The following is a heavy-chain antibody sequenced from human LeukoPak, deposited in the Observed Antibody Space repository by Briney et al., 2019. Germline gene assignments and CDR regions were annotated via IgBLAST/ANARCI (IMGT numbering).Heavy chain of an antibody. D-gene: IGHD5-24*01. CDR3: AREGDGYNFDY. CDR2: IIPIFGTA. J-gene: IGHJ4*02. CDR1: GYTFTSYG. Sequence: SVKVSCKASGYTFTSYGITWVRQAPGQGLEWMGRIIPIFGTANYAQKFQGRVTITTDESTSTAYMELSSLRSEDTAVYYCAREGDGYNFDYWGQGTLVTVSS. V-gene: IGHV1-69*05.